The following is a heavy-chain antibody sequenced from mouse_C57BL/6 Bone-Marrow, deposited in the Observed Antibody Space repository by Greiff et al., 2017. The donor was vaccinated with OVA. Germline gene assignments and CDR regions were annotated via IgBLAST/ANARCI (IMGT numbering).Heavy chain of an antibody. D-gene: IGHD2-5*01. CDR2: IYPGSGNT. J-gene: IGHJ3*01. V-gene: IGHV1-76*01. CDR3: ARDNYSNYPAWFAY. CDR1: GYTFTDYY. Sequence: QVQLKESGAELVRPGASVKLSCKASGYTFTDYYINWVKQRPGQGLEWIARIYPGSGNTYYNEKFKGKATLTAEKSSSTAYMQLSSLTSEDSAVYFCARDNYSNYPAWFAYWGQGTLVTVSA.